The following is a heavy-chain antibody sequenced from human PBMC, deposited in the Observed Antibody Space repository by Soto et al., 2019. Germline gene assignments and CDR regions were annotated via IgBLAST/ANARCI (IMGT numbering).Heavy chain of an antibody. CDR1: GGSISSYY. CDR3: ARGTSRGYFYYGLDV. CDR2: IYTSGST. J-gene: IGHJ6*02. V-gene: IGHV4-4*07. Sequence: QVQLQESGPGLVKPSETLSLTCTVSGGSISSYYWSWIRQPAGKGPEWIGRIYTSGSTNYNPSLKSRVTVSVDTSRNQFSLKLSSVTAADTAVYYCARGTSRGYFYYGLDVWGQGTTVTVSS.